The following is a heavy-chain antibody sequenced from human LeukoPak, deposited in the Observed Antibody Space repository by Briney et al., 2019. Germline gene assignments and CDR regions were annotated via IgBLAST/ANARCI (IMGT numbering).Heavy chain of an antibody. CDR2: IYHSGST. Sequence: SQTLSLTCAVSGGSISSGGYSWSWIRQPPGKGLEWIGYIYHSGSTYYNPSLKSRVTISVDRSKNQFSLKLSSVTAADTAVYYCARGSDPYYYGSGSQYYFDYWGQGTLVTVSS. D-gene: IGHD3-10*01. CDR3: ARGSDPYYYGSGSQYYFDY. CDR1: GGSISSGGYS. J-gene: IGHJ4*02. V-gene: IGHV4-30-2*01.